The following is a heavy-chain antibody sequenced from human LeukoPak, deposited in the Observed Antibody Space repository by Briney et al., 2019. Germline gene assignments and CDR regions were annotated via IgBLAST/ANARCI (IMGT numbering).Heavy chain of an antibody. J-gene: IGHJ5*02. CDR2: VFPGDSDT. CDR3: ARYSGSENWFDP. CDR1: GYSFTNYW. Sequence: GESLKISCKGSGYSFTNYWIGWVRQMPGKGLEWVGIVFPGDSDTRYSPSFEGRVTMSADKSINTAYLQWSSLKASDTGIYYCARYSGSENWFDPWGQGTLVTVSS. V-gene: IGHV5-51*01. D-gene: IGHD1-26*01.